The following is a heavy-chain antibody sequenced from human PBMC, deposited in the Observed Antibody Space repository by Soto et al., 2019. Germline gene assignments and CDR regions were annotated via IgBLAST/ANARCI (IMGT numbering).Heavy chain of an antibody. Sequence: GGSLRLSCAASGFTFSDSYMSWIRQAPGKGLEWISYITFSGNTVYYADSLKGRFTISRDNAKNSLYLQMNRLRAEDTAVYYCARLSWREKYGMDVWGQGTTVTVSS. J-gene: IGHJ6*02. V-gene: IGHV3-11*01. CDR1: GFTFSDSY. CDR2: ITFSGNTV. CDR3: ARLSWREKYGMDV.